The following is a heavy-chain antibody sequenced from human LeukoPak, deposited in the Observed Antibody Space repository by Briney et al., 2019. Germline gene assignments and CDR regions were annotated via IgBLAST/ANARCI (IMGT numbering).Heavy chain of an antibody. CDR3: ARVEGDGYNYGGGGFDY. V-gene: IGHV4-4*07. D-gene: IGHD5-24*01. CDR2: MYTSGAT. J-gene: IGHJ4*02. CDR1: GDSISNYY. Sequence: SETLSLTCTVSGDSISNYYWSWIRQPAGKGLEWIGRMYTSGATNYNPSLKSRVTISVDRSKNQFSLKLSSVTAADTAVYYCARVEGDGYNYGGGGFDYWGQGTLVTVSS.